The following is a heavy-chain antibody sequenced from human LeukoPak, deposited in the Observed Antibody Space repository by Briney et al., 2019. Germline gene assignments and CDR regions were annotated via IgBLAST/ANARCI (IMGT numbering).Heavy chain of an antibody. CDR2: ISSSGSTI. D-gene: IGHD3-22*01. Sequence: GSLRLSCAASGFTFSSYEMNWVRQAPGKGLEWVSYISSSGSTIYNADSVKGRFTISRDNAKNSLYLQMNSLRAEDTAVYYCARRGGYYDSSGYFLWGQGTLVTVSS. J-gene: IGHJ4*02. CDR3: ARRGGYYDSSGYFL. V-gene: IGHV3-48*03. CDR1: GFTFSSYE.